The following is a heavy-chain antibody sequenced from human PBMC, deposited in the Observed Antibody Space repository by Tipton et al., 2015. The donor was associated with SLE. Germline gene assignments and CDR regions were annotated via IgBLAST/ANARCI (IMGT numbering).Heavy chain of an antibody. J-gene: IGHJ4*02. D-gene: IGHD2-21*01. Sequence: SLRLSCAASGFTFSSYWMHWVRQAPGKGLVWVSRINSDGSRTSYADSVKGRFTISRDTSKNTLYLQMNSLRPEDTAVYYCARVVVAGRSFDYWGQGTLVTVSS. V-gene: IGHV3-74*01. CDR1: GFTFSSYW. CDR2: INSDGSRT. CDR3: ARVVVAGRSFDY.